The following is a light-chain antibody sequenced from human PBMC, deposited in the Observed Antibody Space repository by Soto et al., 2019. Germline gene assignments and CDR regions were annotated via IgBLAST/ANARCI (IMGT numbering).Light chain of an antibody. CDR3: QQYYSYPQIT. V-gene: IGKV1-39*01. J-gene: IGKJ5*01. CDR1: QSLNSF. CDR2: AAS. Sequence: DIQMTQSPASLSASVGDRVAITCRASQSLNSFLNWYQQKPGKAPKLLIYAASTSQSGVPSRFSGSGSGTDFTLTISCLQSEDFATYYCQQYYSYPQITFGQGTRLEIK.